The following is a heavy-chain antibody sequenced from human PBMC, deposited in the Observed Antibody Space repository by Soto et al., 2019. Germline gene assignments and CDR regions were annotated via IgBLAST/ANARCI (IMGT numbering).Heavy chain of an antibody. Sequence: TVSGGSISSYYWSWIRQPAEKGLEWIGRIYTSGSTNYNPSLKSRVTMSVDTSKNQFSLKLSSVTAADTAVYYCARGDIAAAGTGFIDYYYGMDVWGQGTTVTVSS. CDR3: ARGDIAAAGTGFIDYYYGMDV. J-gene: IGHJ6*02. CDR2: IYTSGST. V-gene: IGHV4-4*07. CDR1: GGSISSYY. D-gene: IGHD6-13*01.